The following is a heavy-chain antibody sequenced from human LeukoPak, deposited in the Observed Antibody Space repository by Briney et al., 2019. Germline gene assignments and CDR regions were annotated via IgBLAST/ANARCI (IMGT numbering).Heavy chain of an antibody. Sequence: PSETLSLSCTVSGGSISSSSYYWGWIRQPPGKGLEWIGSIYYSGSTYYNPSLKSRVTISVDTSKNQFSLKLSSVTAADTAVYYCARRALSGSSWLYYYYYMDVWGKGTTVTVSS. V-gene: IGHV4-39*01. D-gene: IGHD6-13*01. J-gene: IGHJ6*03. CDR3: ARRALSGSSWLYYYYYMDV. CDR1: GGSISSSSYY. CDR2: IYYSGST.